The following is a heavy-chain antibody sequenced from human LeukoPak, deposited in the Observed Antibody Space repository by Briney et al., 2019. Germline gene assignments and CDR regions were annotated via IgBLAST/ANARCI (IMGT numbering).Heavy chain of an antibody. J-gene: IGHJ4*02. V-gene: IGHV3-30-3*01. CDR1: GFTFSSYA. D-gene: IGHD6-13*01. Sequence: PGGSLRLSCAASGFTFSSYAMHWVRQAPGKGLEWVAVISYDGSNKYYADPVKGRFTISRDNSKNTLYLQMNSLGAEDTAVYYCARDPLYQQLVYFDYWGQGTLVTVSS. CDR3: ARDPLYQQLVYFDY. CDR2: ISYDGSNK.